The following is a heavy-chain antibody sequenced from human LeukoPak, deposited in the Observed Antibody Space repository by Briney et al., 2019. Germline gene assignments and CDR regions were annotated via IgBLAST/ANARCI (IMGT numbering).Heavy chain of an antibody. D-gene: IGHD3-10*01. Sequence: TPSETLSLTCTVSGGSITNYYWSWIRQPPGKGLEWIGYIYYSGSPFYNPSLKSRVTISVDTSNNQFSLKLSSVTAADTAVYYCARDAMGSDYLDYWAREPWSPSPQ. CDR1: GGSITNYY. V-gene: IGHV4-59*01. CDR3: ARDAMGSDYLDY. J-gene: IGHJ4*02. CDR2: IYYSGSP.